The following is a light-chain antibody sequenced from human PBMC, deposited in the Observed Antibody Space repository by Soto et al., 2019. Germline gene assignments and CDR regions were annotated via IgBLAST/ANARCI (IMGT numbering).Light chain of an antibody. CDR3: QQRSNWQYT. V-gene: IGKV3-11*01. CDR2: ETS. Sequence: EIVLTQSPATLSLSPGERATLSCRASQSVSSYSAWYQQKPGQAPRLLIYETSNRATGIPARFSGSGSGTDFTLTISGLEPEDFAVYYCQQRSNWQYTFGLGTRLEIK. J-gene: IGKJ2*01. CDR1: QSVSSY.